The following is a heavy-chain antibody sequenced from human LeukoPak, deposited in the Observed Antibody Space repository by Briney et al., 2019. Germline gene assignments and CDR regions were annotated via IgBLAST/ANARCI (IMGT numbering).Heavy chain of an antibody. CDR2: ISSSSNYR. V-gene: IGHV3-21*01. Sequence: GGSLRLSCAASGFTFSSYSMYWVRQAPGKGLEWVSFISSSSNYRYYADSVKGRFTISRDNAKNSLYLQMASLRAEDTAVYYCARTSVAAAISPYYFDYWGQGTLVTVSS. D-gene: IGHD2-2*02. CDR1: GFTFSSYS. CDR3: ARTSVAAAISPYYFDY. J-gene: IGHJ4*02.